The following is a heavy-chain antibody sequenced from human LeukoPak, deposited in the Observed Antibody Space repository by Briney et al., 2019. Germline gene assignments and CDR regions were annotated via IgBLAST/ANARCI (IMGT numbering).Heavy chain of an antibody. V-gene: IGHV3-74*01. CDR1: GFTFSGAW. CDR2: INNDGSTT. J-gene: IGHJ4*02. D-gene: IGHD2-15*01. CDR3: AKSVVVAAYYYFDY. Sequence: GGSLRLSCAASGFTFSGAWMHWVRQAPGKGLVWVSRINNDGSTTRYADSVKGRFTISRDNSKNTLYLQMNSLRAEDTAVYYCAKSVVVAAYYYFDYWGQGTLVTVSS.